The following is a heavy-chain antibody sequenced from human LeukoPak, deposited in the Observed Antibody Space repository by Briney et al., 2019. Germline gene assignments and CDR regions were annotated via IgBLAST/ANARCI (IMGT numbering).Heavy chain of an antibody. V-gene: IGHV4-59*01. J-gene: IGHJ3*02. CDR2: IYYSGST. Sequence: PSETLSLTCTVSGGSISSYYWSWIRQPPGKGLEWIGYIYYSGSTNYNPSLKSRVTISVDTSKNQFSLKLSSVTAADTAVYYRARAGNYYDSSGYYNGAFDIWGQGTMVTVSS. CDR3: ARAGNYYDSSGYYNGAFDI. D-gene: IGHD3-22*01. CDR1: GGSISSYY.